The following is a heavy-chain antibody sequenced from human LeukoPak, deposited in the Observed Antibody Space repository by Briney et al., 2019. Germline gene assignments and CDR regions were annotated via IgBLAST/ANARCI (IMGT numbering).Heavy chain of an antibody. CDR1: GGSVSRNSDY. Sequence: PSETLSLTCTVSGGSVSRNSDYWGWIRQPPGKGLEWIGSIYYGGSTYYNPSLKSRVTISVDTSKNQFSLKVSSVTVADTGVYYCARDTQILSAIKNYHYYGMDVWGQGTTVTVSS. CDR3: ARDTQILSAIKNYHYYGMDV. J-gene: IGHJ6*02. V-gene: IGHV4-39*07. CDR2: IYYGGST.